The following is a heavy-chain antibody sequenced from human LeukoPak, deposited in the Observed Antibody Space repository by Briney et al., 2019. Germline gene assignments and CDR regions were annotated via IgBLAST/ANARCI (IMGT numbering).Heavy chain of an antibody. CDR1: GGTFSSYA. V-gene: IGHV1-69*05. J-gene: IGHJ4*02. CDR3: ARIHGSGSYGYDY. CDR2: IIPIFGTA. Sequence: SVKVSCKASGGTFSSYAISWVRQAPGQGLEWMGGIIPIFGTANYAQKLQGRVTMTTDTSTSTAYMELRSLRSDDTAVYYCARIHGSGSYGYDYWGRGTLVTVSS. D-gene: IGHD3-10*01.